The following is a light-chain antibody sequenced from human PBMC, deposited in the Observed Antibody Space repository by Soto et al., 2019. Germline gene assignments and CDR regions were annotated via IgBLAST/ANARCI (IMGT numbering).Light chain of an antibody. Sequence: QSVLTQPPSASRTPGQRVTISCSGSSSNIGSNTVNWYQQLPGTAPKLLIYSSNQRPSGVPDRFSGSKSGTSASLAISGLQSEDEADYYCAAWDDSLNGPVFGTGTKVTVL. CDR3: AAWDDSLNGPV. J-gene: IGLJ1*01. CDR1: SSNIGSNT. V-gene: IGLV1-44*01. CDR2: SSN.